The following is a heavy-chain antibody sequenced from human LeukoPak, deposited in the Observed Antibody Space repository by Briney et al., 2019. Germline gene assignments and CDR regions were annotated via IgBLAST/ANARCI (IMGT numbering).Heavy chain of an antibody. CDR3: AKKFGRIPHNDY. CDR1: GFTFSSYA. V-gene: IGHV3-23*01. D-gene: IGHD3-16*01. Sequence: PGGPLTLSCAVSGFTFSSYAMSWVRQAPGKGLEWVSAISVSGGSTYYADSVKGRFTITRDNSKNTLYLQMNSLRAEDTAVYYCAKKFGRIPHNDYWGQGTLVTVSS. J-gene: IGHJ4*02. CDR2: ISVSGGST.